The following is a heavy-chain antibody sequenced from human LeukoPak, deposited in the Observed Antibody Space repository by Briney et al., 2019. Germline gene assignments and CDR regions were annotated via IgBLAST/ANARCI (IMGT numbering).Heavy chain of an antibody. CDR3: ARDPWYYYGSGSYYP. CDR2: IYYSGST. CDR1: GGSISSYY. Sequence: PSQTLSLTCTVSGGSISSYYWSWIRQPPGKVLEWIGYIYYSGSTNYNPSLKSRVTISVDTSKNQFSLKLSSVTAADTAVYYCARDPWYYYGSGSYYPWGQGTLVTVSS. J-gene: IGHJ5*02. D-gene: IGHD3-10*01. V-gene: IGHV4-59*01.